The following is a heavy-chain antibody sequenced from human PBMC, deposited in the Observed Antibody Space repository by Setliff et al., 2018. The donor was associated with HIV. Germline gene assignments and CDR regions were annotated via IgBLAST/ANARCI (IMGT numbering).Heavy chain of an antibody. Sequence: PSETLSLTCNVSGGSISRNYYWGWIRQPPDKGLEWIGSFHYSGSTSYNPSLRSRVTISVDTSKNQLSLKLTSVTAADTATYYCARRGYSYGYADAFDIWGQGTMVTVSS. CDR2: FHYSGST. CDR3: ARRGYSYGYADAFDI. CDR1: GGSISRNYY. D-gene: IGHD5-18*01. J-gene: IGHJ3*02. V-gene: IGHV4-39*01.